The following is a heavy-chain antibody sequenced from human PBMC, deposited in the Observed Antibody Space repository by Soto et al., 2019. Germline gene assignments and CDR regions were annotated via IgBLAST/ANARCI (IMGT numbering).Heavy chain of an antibody. CDR3: ARGKFPFTFDY. CDR2: IYSGGST. V-gene: IGHV4-61*01. CDR1: GGFVNSDTHS. D-gene: IGHD3-10*01. J-gene: IGHJ4*03. Sequence: PSETLSLTCTVSGGFVNSDTHSWSWIRQTPGKRLEWIGFIYSGGSTKNPSLRSRVTMSVDTSKNQFSLKLSSVTAADTAVYYCARGKFPFTFDYWGQGTTVTVSS.